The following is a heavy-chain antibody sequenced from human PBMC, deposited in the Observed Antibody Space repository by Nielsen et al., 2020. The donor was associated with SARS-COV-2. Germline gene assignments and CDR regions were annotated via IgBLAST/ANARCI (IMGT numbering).Heavy chain of an antibody. D-gene: IGHD6-19*01. CDR3: ARRYSSGRGMYYFDY. Sequence: SVKVSCKASGGTFSSYAISWVRQAPGQGLECMGGIIPIFGTANYAQKFQGRVTITADESTSTAYMELSSLRSEDTAVYYCARRYSSGRGMYYFDYWGQGTLVTVSS. J-gene: IGHJ4*02. CDR2: IIPIFGTA. CDR1: GGTFSSYA. V-gene: IGHV1-69*13.